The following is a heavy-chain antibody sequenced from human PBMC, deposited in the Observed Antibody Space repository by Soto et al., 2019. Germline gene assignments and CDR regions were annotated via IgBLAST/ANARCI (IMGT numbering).Heavy chain of an antibody. Sequence: PGGSLRLSCAASGFHFSTYRMSWVRRAPGKGLEWVSSITANSDYTYHADSLKGRFTISRDNAKSSLYLQMNNLRVDDTALSFCTRVDGYTHTSDFWGQGTQVTVSS. CDR3: TRVDGYTHTSDF. D-gene: IGHD5-12*01. CDR1: GFHFSTYR. CDR2: ITANSDYT. J-gene: IGHJ4*02. V-gene: IGHV3-21*01.